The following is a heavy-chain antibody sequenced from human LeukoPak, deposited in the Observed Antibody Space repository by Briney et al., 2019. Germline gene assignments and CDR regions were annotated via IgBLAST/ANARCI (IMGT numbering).Heavy chain of an antibody. CDR2: MNPNSGNT. V-gene: IGHV1-8*03. Sequence: ASVKVSCKASGYTFTSYDINWVRQATGQGLEWMGWMNPNSGNTGYAQKFQGRVTITRNTSISTAYMELSSLRSEDTAVYYCAKTATVRGLTAFDIWGQGTMVTVSS. D-gene: IGHD4/OR15-4a*01. CDR1: GYTFTSYD. CDR3: AKTATVRGLTAFDI. J-gene: IGHJ3*02.